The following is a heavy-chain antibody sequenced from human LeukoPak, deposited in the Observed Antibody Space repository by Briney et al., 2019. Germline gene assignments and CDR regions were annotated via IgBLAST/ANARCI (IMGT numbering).Heavy chain of an antibody. Sequence: SETLSLTCTVSGGSISSGGYYWSWIRQHPGKGLEWIGYIYYSGSTYYNPSLKSRVTISVDTSKNQFSLKLSSVTAADTAVYYCARYVVDSSGSSFDYWGQGTLVTVSS. CDR1: GGSISSGGYY. J-gene: IGHJ4*02. CDR2: IYYSGST. D-gene: IGHD3-22*01. V-gene: IGHV4-31*03. CDR3: ARYVVDSSGSSFDY.